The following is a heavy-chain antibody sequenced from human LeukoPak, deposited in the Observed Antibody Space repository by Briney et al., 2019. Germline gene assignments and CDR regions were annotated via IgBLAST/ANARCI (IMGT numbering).Heavy chain of an antibody. D-gene: IGHD6-13*01. CDR1: GYTXTGYY. CDR2: INPNSGGT. J-gene: IGHJ3*02. V-gene: IGHV1-2*02. Sequence: GASLKVSCKASGYTXTGYYMHWVRQAPGQGLEWMGWINPNSGGTNYAQKFQGRVTMTRDTSISTTYLELSSLRSDDTAVYYCARRAYSSSWTDAFDTWGQGTMVTVSS. CDR3: ARRAYSSSWTDAFDT.